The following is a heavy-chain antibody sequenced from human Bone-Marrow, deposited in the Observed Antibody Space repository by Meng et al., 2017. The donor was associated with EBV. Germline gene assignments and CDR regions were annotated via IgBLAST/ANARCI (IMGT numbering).Heavy chain of an antibody. J-gene: IGHJ4*02. Sequence: QVVRVRAGVVVKKPWSSVKVACKSSGGTFSSYAISWVRQAPGQGLEWMGGIIPIFGTANYAQKFQGRVTITADESTSTAYMELSSLRSEDTAVYYCARVRSSWSEIGYWGQGTLVTVSS. D-gene: IGHD6-13*01. CDR1: GGTFSSYA. CDR2: IIPIFGTA. V-gene: IGHV1-69*01. CDR3: ARVRSSWSEIGY.